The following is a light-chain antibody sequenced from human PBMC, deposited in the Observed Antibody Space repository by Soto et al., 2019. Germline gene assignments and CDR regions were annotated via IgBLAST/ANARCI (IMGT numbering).Light chain of an antibody. CDR2: DVS. CDR3: CSYAGSYSEV. Sequence: QSALTQPRSVSRSPGQSVTISCAGTSSDVGGYNYVSWYQQHPGKAPKLMIYDVSQRPSGVPDRFSGSKSGNTASLTISGLQAEDEADYYCCSYAGSYSEVFGTGTKVTVL. CDR1: SSDVGGYNY. V-gene: IGLV2-11*01. J-gene: IGLJ1*01.